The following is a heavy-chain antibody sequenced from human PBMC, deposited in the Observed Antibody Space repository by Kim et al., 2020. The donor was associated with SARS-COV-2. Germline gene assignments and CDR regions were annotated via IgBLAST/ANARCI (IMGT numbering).Heavy chain of an antibody. V-gene: IGHV6-1*01. J-gene: IGHJ4*02. CDR3: ARERKGDSSGWYFDY. D-gene: IGHD6-19*01. Sequence: GTVKHRITIHPDPSKNQFSLQLNSVTPEDTAVYYCARERKGDSSGWYFDYWGQGTLVTVSS.